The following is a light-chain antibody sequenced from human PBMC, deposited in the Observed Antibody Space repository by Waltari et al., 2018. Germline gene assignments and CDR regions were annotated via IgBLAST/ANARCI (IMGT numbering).Light chain of an antibody. J-gene: IGKJ4*01. CDR3: QHLNNYPLT. V-gene: IGKV1-9*01. CDR2: AAS. CDR1: QGISSY. Sequence: DIQLTQSPSFLSASVGDRVTISCRASQGISSYLAWYQQKPGKAPKLLIYAASTLQSGVPSSFSGSGSGTEFTLTISSLQPEDFATYYCQHLNNYPLTFGGGTKVEIK.